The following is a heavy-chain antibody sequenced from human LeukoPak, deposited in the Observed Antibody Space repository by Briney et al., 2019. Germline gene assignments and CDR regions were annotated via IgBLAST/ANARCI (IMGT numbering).Heavy chain of an antibody. CDR3: ARGPGYYDSSGYRY. Sequence: SETLSLTCAVYGGSFSGYYWSWIRLPPGNGLEWVWEINHSGSTNYNPSLKSRVTISVDTSKNQFSLKLSSVPAADTAVYYCARGPGYYDSSGYRYWGQGTLVTVPS. CDR1: GGSFSGYY. D-gene: IGHD3-22*01. CDR2: INHSGST. J-gene: IGHJ4*02. V-gene: IGHV4-34*01.